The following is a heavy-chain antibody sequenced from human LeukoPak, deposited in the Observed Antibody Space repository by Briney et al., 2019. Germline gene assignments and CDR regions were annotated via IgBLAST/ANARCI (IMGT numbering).Heavy chain of an antibody. Sequence: PGGSLRLSCAASGFTFSSYGMHWVRQAPGKGLEWVAFVRYDGSNKYYADSVKGRFTISRDNSKNTLYLQMNSLRAEDTAVYYCAKDSADYYDSSGPFDYWGQGTLVTASS. D-gene: IGHD3-22*01. CDR3: AKDSADYYDSSGPFDY. CDR1: GFTFSSYG. V-gene: IGHV3-30*02. J-gene: IGHJ4*02. CDR2: VRYDGSNK.